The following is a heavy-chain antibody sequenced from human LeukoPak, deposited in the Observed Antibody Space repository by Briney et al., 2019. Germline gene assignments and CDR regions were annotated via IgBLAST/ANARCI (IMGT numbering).Heavy chain of an antibody. V-gene: IGHV3-48*01. CDR3: ARALRYFDWLSTSPEYNWFDP. J-gene: IGHJ5*02. CDR2: ISISSSTI. CDR1: GFTFSSYS. D-gene: IGHD3-9*01. Sequence: GGSLRLSCAASGFTFSSYSMNWVRQAPGKGLERVSYISISSSTIYYADSVKGRFTISRDNAKNSLYLQMNSLRAEDTAVYYCARALRYFDWLSTSPEYNWFDPWGQGTLVTVSS.